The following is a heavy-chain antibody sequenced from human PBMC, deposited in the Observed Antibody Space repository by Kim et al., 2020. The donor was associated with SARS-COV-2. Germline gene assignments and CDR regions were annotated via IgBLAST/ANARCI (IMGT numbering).Heavy chain of an antibody. CDR1: GGTFSSYA. V-gene: IGHV1-69*13. CDR2: IIPIFGTA. D-gene: IGHD2-21*02. CDR3: ARSDTVVTRWVYFDY. J-gene: IGHJ4*02. Sequence: SVKVSCKASGGTFSSYAISWVRQAPGQGLEWMGGIIPIFGTANYAQKFQGRVTITADESTSTAYMELSSLRSEDTAVYYCARSDTVVTRWVYFDYWGQGTLVTVSS.